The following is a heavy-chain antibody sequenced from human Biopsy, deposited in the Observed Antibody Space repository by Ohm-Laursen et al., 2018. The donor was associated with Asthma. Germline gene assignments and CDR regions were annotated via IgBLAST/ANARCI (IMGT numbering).Heavy chain of an antibody. D-gene: IGHD6-19*01. CDR1: GCTDSRDH. Sequence: LRLGCPPSGCTDSRDHMFWLRPTPAKRRAWVSVIYSGGTSHTAESVRGRFTISRDFSKNTLHLQMHSLRVEDTAVYYCARGDSSGWSHYYFDYWGQGTLVTVSS. J-gene: IGHJ4*02. CDR2: IYSGGTS. V-gene: IGHV3-53*01. CDR3: ARGDSSGWSHYYFDY.